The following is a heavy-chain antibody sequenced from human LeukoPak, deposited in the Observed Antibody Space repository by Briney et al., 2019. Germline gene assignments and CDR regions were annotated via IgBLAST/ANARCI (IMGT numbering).Heavy chain of an antibody. CDR2: IYYSGST. V-gene: IGHV4-39*01. CDR3: ARQGIAASGYYYYMDV. D-gene: IGHD6-13*01. CDR1: GGSISSSSYY. J-gene: IGHJ6*03. Sequence: PSETLSLTCTVSGGSISSSSYYWGWIRQPPGKGLEWIGSIYYSGSTYYNPSLKSRVTISVDTSKNQFSLKLSSVTAADTAVHYCARQGIAASGYYYYMDVWGKGTTVTVSS.